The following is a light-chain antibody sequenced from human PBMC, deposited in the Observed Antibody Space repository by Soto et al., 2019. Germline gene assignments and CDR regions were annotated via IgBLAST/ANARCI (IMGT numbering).Light chain of an antibody. CDR3: QQYNNWPPIT. CDR1: QSVSSN. CDR2: GAA. V-gene: IGKV3-15*01. Sequence: EIVVTQSPATLSVSPGERATLSCRASQSVSSNLAWYQQKPGQAPRPLIYGAATRATGIPARFSGSGSGTEFTLTINSLQPEDFAGNYCQQYNNWPPITFDQGTRLEIK. J-gene: IGKJ5*01.